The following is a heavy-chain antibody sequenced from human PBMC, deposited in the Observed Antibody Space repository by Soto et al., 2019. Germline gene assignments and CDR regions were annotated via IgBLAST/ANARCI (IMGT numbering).Heavy chain of an antibody. CDR2: IYYSGST. V-gene: IGHV4-39*01. J-gene: IGHJ3*02. CDR1: GGSISSSSYY. D-gene: IGHD3-22*01. Sequence: SETLSLTCTVSGGSISSSSYYWGWIRQPPGKGLEWIGSIYYSGSTYYNPSLKSRVTISVDTSKNQFSLKLSSVTAADTAVYYCARGGYYYDSSGYYFKDAFDIWGQGTMVTVSS. CDR3: ARGGYYYDSSGYYFKDAFDI.